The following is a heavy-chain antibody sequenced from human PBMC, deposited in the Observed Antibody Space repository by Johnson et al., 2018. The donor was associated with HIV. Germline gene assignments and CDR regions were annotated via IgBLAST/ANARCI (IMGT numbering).Heavy chain of an antibody. CDR1: GFTFSSYA. J-gene: IGHJ3*02. CDR2: ISGSAGIT. Sequence: VQLVESGGGVVQPGRSLRLSCAASGFTFSSYAMSWVRQAPGKGLEWVSAISGSAGITYYADSVEGRFTISRDDSKKTLYLQMNSLKTEDTAVYYCTTLSDFPDIWGQGTMVTVSS. CDR3: TTLSDFPDI. V-gene: IGHV3-23*04. D-gene: IGHD3/OR15-3a*01.